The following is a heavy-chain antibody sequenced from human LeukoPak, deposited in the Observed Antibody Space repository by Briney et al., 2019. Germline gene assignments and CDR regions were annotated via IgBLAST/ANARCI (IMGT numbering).Heavy chain of an antibody. Sequence: GGSLRLSCAASGFTFSSYWMSWVRQAPGKGLEWVANIKQDGSEKYYVDSVKGRFTISRDNAKNSLYLQMNSLRVEDTAVYYCASSGVDPWSGYRIDAFDIWGQGTMVTVSS. CDR1: GFTFSSYW. J-gene: IGHJ3*02. CDR3: ASSGVDPWSGYRIDAFDI. CDR2: IKQDGSEK. D-gene: IGHD3-3*01. V-gene: IGHV3-7*01.